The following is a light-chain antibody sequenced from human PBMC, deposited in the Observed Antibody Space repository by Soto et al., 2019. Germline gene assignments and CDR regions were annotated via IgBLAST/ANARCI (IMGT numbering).Light chain of an antibody. Sequence: QSVLTQPRSVSGSPGQSVTISCTGTSSDVGGYNYVSWYQQHPGKAPKLMIYDVSKRPSGVPDRFSGSKSGNTASLTISGLQAEVEADYYCCSYAGSYTVVFGGGTQLTVL. CDR3: CSYAGSYTVV. CDR2: DVS. CDR1: SSDVGGYNY. J-gene: IGLJ2*01. V-gene: IGLV2-11*01.